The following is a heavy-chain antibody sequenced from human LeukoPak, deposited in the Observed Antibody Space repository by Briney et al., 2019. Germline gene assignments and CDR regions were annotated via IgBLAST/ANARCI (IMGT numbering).Heavy chain of an antibody. CDR1: GFTFDDYG. V-gene: IGHV3-43*02. CDR2: ISGDGGST. J-gene: IGHJ5*02. D-gene: IGHD1-26*01. Sequence: GGSLRLSCSASGFTFDDYGMIWVRQAPGKGLEWVSLISGDGGSTYYADSVKGRFTISRDNSKNSLYLQMNSLRTEDTALYYCAKDVDPIVGATGGNWFDPWGQGTLVTVSS. CDR3: AKDVDPIVGATGGNWFDP.